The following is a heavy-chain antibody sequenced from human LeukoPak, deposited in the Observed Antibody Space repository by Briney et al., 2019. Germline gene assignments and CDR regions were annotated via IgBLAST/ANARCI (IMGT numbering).Heavy chain of an antibody. Sequence: GGSLRLSCAASGFTFSTYCMNWVRQAPGKGLEWVSSISSSSSYIYYADSVKGRFTISRDNAKNSLYLQMNSLRAEDTAVYYCARAVADTNDAFDIWGQGTMVTVSS. CDR3: ARAVADTNDAFDI. D-gene: IGHD6-19*01. J-gene: IGHJ3*02. V-gene: IGHV3-21*01. CDR1: GFTFSTYC. CDR2: ISSSSSYI.